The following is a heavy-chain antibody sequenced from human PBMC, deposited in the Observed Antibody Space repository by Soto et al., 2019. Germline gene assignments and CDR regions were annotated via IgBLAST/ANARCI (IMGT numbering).Heavy chain of an antibody. CDR3: VRDVTGGYSFGC. V-gene: IGHV3-7*03. CDR1: GFIFGTYW. J-gene: IGHJ4*02. D-gene: IGHD5-18*01. CDR2: IKIDGREK. Sequence: EVQLVESGGGLVQPGGSLSLSCAASGFIFGTYWMYWVRQAPGKGLEWVANIKIDGREKYYVESVKGRFTISRDNARNTLYLQTNSMRAEDTAVYYCVRDVTGGYSFGCWGQGTLVTVSS.